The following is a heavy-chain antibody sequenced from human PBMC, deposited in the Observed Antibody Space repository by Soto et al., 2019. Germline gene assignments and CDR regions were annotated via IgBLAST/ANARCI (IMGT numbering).Heavy chain of an antibody. CDR2: IYPSDSDT. Sequence: GESLKISCKGSGYNFAGYWIAWVRQMPGKCLELMGIIYPSDSDTRYRPSFQGHVTISADKAISSAYLQWSSLRASDSAMYYCARGGVSTRTFDYWGQGTPVTVSS. J-gene: IGHJ4*02. CDR3: ARGGVSTRTFDY. D-gene: IGHD3-3*01. CDR1: GYNFAGYW. V-gene: IGHV5-51*01.